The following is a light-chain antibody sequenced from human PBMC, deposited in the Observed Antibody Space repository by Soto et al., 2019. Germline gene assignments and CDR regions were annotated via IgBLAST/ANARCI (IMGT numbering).Light chain of an antibody. CDR2: DAS. J-gene: IGKJ1*01. V-gene: IGKV3-11*01. Sequence: EIVLTQSPAILSLSPVERATLSCIASQSVGRYLVWYQQKPGQAPSLLIYDASNRATGVPARFSGSGSGTDFTLTISSLESEDFAVYYCQHRNNWPWTLGQGTKVDIK. CDR3: QHRNNWPWT. CDR1: QSVGRY.